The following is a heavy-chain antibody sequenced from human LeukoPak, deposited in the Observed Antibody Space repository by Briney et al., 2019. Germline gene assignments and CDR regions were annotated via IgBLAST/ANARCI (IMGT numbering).Heavy chain of an antibody. CDR1: GYTLTELS. CDR3: ATVSYDSSGYAFDY. CDR2: FDPEDGET. Sequence: ASVNVSCTVSGYTLTELSMHWVRQAPGKGLEWMGGFDPEDGETIYAQKFQGRVTMTEDTSTDTAYMELSSLRSEDTAVYYCATVSYDSSGYAFDYWGQGTLVTVSS. J-gene: IGHJ4*02. V-gene: IGHV1-24*01. D-gene: IGHD3-22*01.